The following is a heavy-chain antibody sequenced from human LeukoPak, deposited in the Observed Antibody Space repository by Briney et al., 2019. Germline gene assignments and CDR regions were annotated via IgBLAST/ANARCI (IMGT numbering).Heavy chain of an antibody. J-gene: IGHJ4*02. CDR2: INHSGST. CDR1: GGSFSGYY. D-gene: IGHD3-22*01. V-gene: IGHV4-34*01. CDR3: ARGPYYDSSGYKY. Sequence: PSETLSLTCAVYGGSFSGYYWSWIRQPPGKGLEWIGEINHSGSTNYNPSLKSRVTISVGTSKNQFSLKLSSVTAADTAVYYCARGPYYDSSGYKYWGQGTLVTVSS.